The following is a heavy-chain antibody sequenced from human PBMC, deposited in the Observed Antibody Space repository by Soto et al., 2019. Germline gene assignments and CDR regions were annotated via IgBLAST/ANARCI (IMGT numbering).Heavy chain of an antibody. CDR1: GESISSSSYY. D-gene: IGHD2-21*02. CDR2: IYYSGRT. Sequence: LSLTCIVSGESISSSSYYWGWIRQPPGKGLEWIGSIYYSGRTYYNPSFKSRVTISIDTSKNQFSLKLSSVTATDTAVYYCARQRTTVVTQAYFDHWGQRALVTVSS. J-gene: IGHJ4*02. V-gene: IGHV4-39*01. CDR3: ARQRTTVVTQAYFDH.